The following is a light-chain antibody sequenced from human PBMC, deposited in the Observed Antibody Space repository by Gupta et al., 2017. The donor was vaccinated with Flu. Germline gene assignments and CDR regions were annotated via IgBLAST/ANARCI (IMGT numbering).Light chain of an antibody. CDR1: RSKSGEGYD. J-gene: IGLJ3*02. CDR3: QSFDNVMSAWV. Sequence: RSKSGEGYDVQWKQQESGRAPKLLVYDSTKRPAGVPDRFSVTRSGASASLAITGIEEDDEAVYYCQSFDNVMSAWVFGGGTKVTVL. CDR2: DST. V-gene: IGLV1-40*03.